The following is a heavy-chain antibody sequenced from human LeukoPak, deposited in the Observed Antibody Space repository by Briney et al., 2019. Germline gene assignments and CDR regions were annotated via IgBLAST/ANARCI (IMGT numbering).Heavy chain of an antibody. V-gene: IGHV3-30-3*01. J-gene: IGHJ6*02. Sequence: GGSLRLSCAASGFTFSSYAMHWVRQAPGKGLEWVAVISYDGSNKYYADSVKGRLTISRDNSKNTLCLQMNSLRAEDTAVYYCARDPAYYYDSSGYYYYYYGMDVWGQGTTVTVSS. CDR1: GFTFSSYA. CDR3: ARDPAYYYDSSGYYYYYYGMDV. D-gene: IGHD3-22*01. CDR2: ISYDGSNK.